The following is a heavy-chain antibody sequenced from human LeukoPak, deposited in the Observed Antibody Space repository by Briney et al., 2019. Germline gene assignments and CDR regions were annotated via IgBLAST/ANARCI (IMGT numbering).Heavy chain of an antibody. Sequence: GGSLRLSCAASGFTFSSYSMNWVRQAPGKGLEWVSSISSSSSYIYYADSVKGRFTISRDNAKNSLYLQMNSLRAEDTAVYYCAKEGTWGPYYYYGMDVWGQGTTVTVSS. CDR3: AKEGTWGPYYYYGMDV. D-gene: IGHD7-27*01. CDR2: ISSSSSYI. J-gene: IGHJ6*02. CDR1: GFTFSSYS. V-gene: IGHV3-21*01.